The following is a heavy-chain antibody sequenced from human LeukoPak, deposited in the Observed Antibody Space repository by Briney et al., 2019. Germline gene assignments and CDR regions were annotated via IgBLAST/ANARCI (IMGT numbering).Heavy chain of an antibody. CDR3: ARFGGVIAPFDY. Sequence: SETLSLTCAVYGGSFSGYHWSWIRQSPGKGLEWIGEINHRGSTNYNPSLKSRVTISVDTSKNQFSLKLSSVTAADTAVYYCARFGGVIAPFDYWGQGTLVTVSS. CDR1: GGSFSGYH. J-gene: IGHJ4*02. V-gene: IGHV4-34*01. D-gene: IGHD3-16*02. CDR2: INHRGST.